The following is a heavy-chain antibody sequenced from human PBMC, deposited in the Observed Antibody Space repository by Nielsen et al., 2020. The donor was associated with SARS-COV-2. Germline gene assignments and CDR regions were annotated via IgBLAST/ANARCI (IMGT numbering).Heavy chain of an antibody. D-gene: IGHD5-18*01. J-gene: IGHJ3*02. CDR2: IYSIYSGSNT. Sequence: VRQAPGKGLEWVSVIYSIYSGSNTYYADSVKGRFTISRDNSKNTLYLHMNSLRAEDTAVYYCARVEGSDIIQLWSDAFDIWGQGTMVTVSS. V-gene: IGHV3-53*01. CDR3: ARVEGSDIIQLWSDAFDI.